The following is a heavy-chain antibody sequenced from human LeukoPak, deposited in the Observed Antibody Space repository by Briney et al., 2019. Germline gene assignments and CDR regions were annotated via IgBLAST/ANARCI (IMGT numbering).Heavy chain of an antibody. D-gene: IGHD1-26*01. CDR1: GYTFTSYY. V-gene: IGHV1-46*01. CDR3: ASPTSSKYSGSYGTWDYYYYMDV. J-gene: IGHJ6*03. Sequence: ASVKVSCKASGYTFTSYYMHWVRQAPGQGLEWMGIINPSGGSTSYAQKFQGRVTMTRDMSTSTVYMELSSLRSEDTAVYYCASPTSSKYSGSYGTWDYYYYMDVWGKGTTVTVSS. CDR2: INPSGGST.